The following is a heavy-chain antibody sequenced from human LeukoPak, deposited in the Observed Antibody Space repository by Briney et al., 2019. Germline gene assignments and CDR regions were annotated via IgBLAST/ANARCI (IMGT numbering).Heavy chain of an antibody. J-gene: IGHJ4*02. V-gene: IGHV3-23*01. CDR1: GFAFSTYG. CDR3: ATPQGDY. Sequence: GGSLRLSCAASGFAFSTYGMSWVRQAPGKGLEWVSVISGSGGSIYYADSVKGRFTISRDNSKNTLDLQMNSLRDEDTAVYYCATPQGDYWGQGALVTVSS. CDR2: ISGSGGSI.